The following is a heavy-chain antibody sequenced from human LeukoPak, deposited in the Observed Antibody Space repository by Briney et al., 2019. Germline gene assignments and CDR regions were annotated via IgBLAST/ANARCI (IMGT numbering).Heavy chain of an antibody. CDR2: ISWNSGSI. J-gene: IGHJ2*01. CDR3: AKGFGPLDDWYFAL. Sequence: GGSLRLSCAASGFTFDDYSMHWVRHAPGKGLEWVSGISWNSGSIVYADSVKGRFTISRDNAKSSLYLQMNSLRPEDMALYYCAKGFGPLDDWYFALWGRGTLVTASS. D-gene: IGHD3-3*01. CDR1: GFTFDDYS. V-gene: IGHV3-9*03.